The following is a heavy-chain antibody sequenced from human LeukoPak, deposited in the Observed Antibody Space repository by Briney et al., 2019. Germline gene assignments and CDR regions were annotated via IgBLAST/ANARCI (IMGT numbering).Heavy chain of an antibody. J-gene: IGHJ4*02. CDR1: GYTFTSYG. Sequence: ASVKVSCKASGYTFTSYGISWVRQAPGQGLEWMGWISAYNGNTNYAQKLQGRVTMTTDTSTSTAYMELRGLRSDDTAVYYCASFIGQRNSGSYQRAMYYFDYWGQGTLVTVSS. V-gene: IGHV1-18*01. CDR2: ISAYNGNT. D-gene: IGHD1-26*01. CDR3: ASFIGQRNSGSYQRAMYYFDY.